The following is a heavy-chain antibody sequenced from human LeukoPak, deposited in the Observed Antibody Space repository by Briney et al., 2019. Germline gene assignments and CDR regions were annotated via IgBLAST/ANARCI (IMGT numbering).Heavy chain of an antibody. CDR3: AKDRATMVRGVIRRRLQTYYFDY. Sequence: GGSLRLSCAASGFTFSSYGMHWVRQAPGKGLEWVAFIRYDGSNKYYADSVKGRFTISRDNSKNTLYLQMNSLRAEDTAVYYCAKDRATMVRGVIRRRLQTYYFDYWGQGTLVTVSS. CDR2: IRYDGSNK. J-gene: IGHJ4*02. CDR1: GFTFSSYG. V-gene: IGHV3-30*02. D-gene: IGHD3-10*01.